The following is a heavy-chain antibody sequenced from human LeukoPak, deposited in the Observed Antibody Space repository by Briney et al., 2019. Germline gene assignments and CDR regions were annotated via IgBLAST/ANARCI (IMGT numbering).Heavy chain of an antibody. V-gene: IGHV4-59*08. CDR3: ARLGTRRILDY. Sequence: SETLSLTRTVSGGSISSYYWSWIRQPPGKGLEWIGYIYYSGSTNYNPSLKSRVTISVDTSKNQFSLKLSSVTAADTAVYYCARLGTRRILDYWGQGTLVTVSS. J-gene: IGHJ4*02. CDR2: IYYSGST. D-gene: IGHD2-15*01. CDR1: GGSISSYY.